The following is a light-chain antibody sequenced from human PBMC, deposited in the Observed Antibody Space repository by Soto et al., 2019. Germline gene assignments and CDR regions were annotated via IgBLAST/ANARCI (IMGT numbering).Light chain of an antibody. CDR3: QQYNSYWS. CDR1: QSLSTW. Sequence: DIQMTQSPSTLSASVGDRVTITCRASQSLSTWMAWFQQKPGKAPKLLIYDASNLESGVPSRFSGSGSGTEFTLTISSLQPDDFATYYCQQYNSYWSFGPGTKVDIK. CDR2: DAS. V-gene: IGKV1-5*01. J-gene: IGKJ1*01.